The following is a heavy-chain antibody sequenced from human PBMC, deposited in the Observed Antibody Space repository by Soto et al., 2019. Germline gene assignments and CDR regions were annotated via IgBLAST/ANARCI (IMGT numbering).Heavy chain of an antibody. D-gene: IGHD3-22*01. J-gene: IGHJ3*02. CDR3: AKDLVHYDIGGILFDI. Sequence: GGSLRLSCAASGFTFDDYAMHWVRQAPGKGLEWVSGISWNSGSIGYADSVKGRFTISRDNAKNSLYLQMNSLRAEDTALYYCAKDLVHYDIGGILFDIWGQGTMVTDSS. CDR2: ISWNSGSI. CDR1: GFTFDDYA. V-gene: IGHV3-9*01.